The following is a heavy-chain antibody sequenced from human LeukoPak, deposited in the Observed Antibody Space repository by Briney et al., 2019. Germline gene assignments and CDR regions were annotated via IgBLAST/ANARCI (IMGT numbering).Heavy chain of an antibody. V-gene: IGHV3-23*01. CDR2: ISGSGSST. Sequence: GGSLRLSCAASGFTFSSYAMSWVRQAPGKGLAWVSAISGSGSSTYYADSVKGRFTISGDNSKNTLYLQMNSLRADDTAVYYCTKDEVYSGSFPHYWGQGTLVTVSS. D-gene: IGHD1-26*01. J-gene: IGHJ4*02. CDR1: GFTFSSYA. CDR3: TKDEVYSGSFPHY.